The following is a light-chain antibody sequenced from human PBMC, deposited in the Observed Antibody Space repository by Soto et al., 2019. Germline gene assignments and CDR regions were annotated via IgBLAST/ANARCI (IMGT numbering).Light chain of an antibody. V-gene: IGLV2-14*01. Sequence: QSVLTQPASVSGSPGQSLTISCTGTSSDVGGYNYVSWYQQHPGKAPKLMIYDVSNRPSGVSNRFSGSKSGNTASLTISGLQAEDEADYSCSSYTSSSTLHVFGTGTKVTV. CDR3: SSYTSSSTLHV. CDR2: DVS. J-gene: IGLJ1*01. CDR1: SSDVGGYNY.